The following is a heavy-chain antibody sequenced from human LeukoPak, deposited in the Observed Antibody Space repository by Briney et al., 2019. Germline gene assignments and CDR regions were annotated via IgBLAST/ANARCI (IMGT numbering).Heavy chain of an antibody. J-gene: IGHJ4*02. V-gene: IGHV4-31*03. CDR1: GVSISSGGYY. CDR3: ASGDGSGSYWLFDY. Sequence: PSETLSLTCTVSGVSISSGGYYWSWIRQHPGKGLEWIGYIYYSGSTYYNPSLKSRVTISVDTSKNQFSLKLSSVTAADTAVYYCASGDGSGSYWLFDYWGQGTLVTVSS. D-gene: IGHD3-10*01. CDR2: IYYSGST.